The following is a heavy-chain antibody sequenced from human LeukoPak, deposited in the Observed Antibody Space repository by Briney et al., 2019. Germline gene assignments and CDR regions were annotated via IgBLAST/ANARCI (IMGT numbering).Heavy chain of an antibody. J-gene: IGHJ4*02. CDR1: GFTFDDYA. CDR3: AKDRDGSGSYPTFDY. V-gene: IGHV3-9*03. CDR2: ISWNSGSI. D-gene: IGHD3-10*01. Sequence: PGGSLRLSCSAYGFTFDDYAMHWVRQAPGKGLEWVSGISWNSGSIGYADSVKGRFTISRDNAKNSLYLQMNSLRAEDMALYYCAKDRDGSGSYPTFDYWGQGTLVTVSS.